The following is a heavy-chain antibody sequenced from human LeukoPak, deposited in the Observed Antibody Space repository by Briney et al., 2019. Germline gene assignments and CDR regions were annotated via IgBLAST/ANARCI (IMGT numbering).Heavy chain of an antibody. V-gene: IGHV4-4*07. J-gene: IGHJ5*02. D-gene: IGHD5-12*01. CDR1: GCSISSYY. CDR2: IYAGGST. Sequence: PAETLSLTCTVSGCSISSYYWSWIRQSAGKGLEWIGRIYAGGSTMYNPAPKNRLTMSVETSKNPFSLKLSSVTAAAKAVYFCARGMAAAYDYNWFDPWGQGTLVTVSS. CDR3: ARGMAAAYDYNWFDP.